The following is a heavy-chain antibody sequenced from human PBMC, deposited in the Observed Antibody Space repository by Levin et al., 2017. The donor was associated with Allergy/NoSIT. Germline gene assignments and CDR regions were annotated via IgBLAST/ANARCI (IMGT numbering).Heavy chain of an antibody. J-gene: IGHJ6*03. CDR2: IGTAGDT. CDR1: GFTFSSSD. CDR3: ARAGRDYYYYYMDV. Sequence: LSLTCAASGFTFSSSDMHWVRQATGKGLEWVSAIGTAGDTYYPGSVKGRFTISRENAKNSLYLQMNSLRAGDTAVYYCARAGRDYYYYYMDVWGKGTTVTVSS. V-gene: IGHV3-13*01.